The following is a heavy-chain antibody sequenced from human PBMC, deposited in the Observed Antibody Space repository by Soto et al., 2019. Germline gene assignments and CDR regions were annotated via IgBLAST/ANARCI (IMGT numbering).Heavy chain of an antibody. V-gene: IGHV1-18*01. CDR3: ARGRTVSSIGPLLV. CDR2: VSPKSGNT. CDR1: GYNFFDYG. Sequence: QIQLVQSGAEVKKPGASVKVSCKASGYNFFDYGVSWVRQAPGQGLEWMGWVSPKSGNTDYARKVQGRVTMTTDISTSTAYMELRGLISDDTGVYYGARGRTVSSIGPLLVWGQWTLVSVSS. J-gene: IGHJ1*01. D-gene: IGHD4-17*01.